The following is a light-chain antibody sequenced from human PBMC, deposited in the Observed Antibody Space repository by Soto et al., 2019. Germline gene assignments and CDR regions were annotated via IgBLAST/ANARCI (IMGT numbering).Light chain of an antibody. CDR1: QSVRSSY. V-gene: IGKV3-20*01. Sequence: EIVLTQSPGTLSLSPGERATLSCRASQSVRSSYLAWYQQKPGQAPRLLIYAASNRATGIPDRFSGSGSGTNFTLAISRLVPEDFAVYYCQQYGSSPTFGQGTKVEIK. CDR2: AAS. CDR3: QQYGSSPT. J-gene: IGKJ1*01.